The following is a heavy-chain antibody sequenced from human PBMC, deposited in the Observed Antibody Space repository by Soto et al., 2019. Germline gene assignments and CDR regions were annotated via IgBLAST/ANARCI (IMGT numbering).Heavy chain of an antibody. Sequence: GGSLRLSCAGFGFTFSTHWMTWVRQGPGKGLEWVANIKPDGSEKCYGDSVKSRFSISRDNSENSLYLQMNGLGVDDTAVYYCARGDGSGCPAFWGQGTLVTVSS. CDR3: ARGDGSGCPAF. CDR1: GFTFSTHW. J-gene: IGHJ4*02. CDR2: IKPDGSEK. V-gene: IGHV3-7*03. D-gene: IGHD3-22*01.